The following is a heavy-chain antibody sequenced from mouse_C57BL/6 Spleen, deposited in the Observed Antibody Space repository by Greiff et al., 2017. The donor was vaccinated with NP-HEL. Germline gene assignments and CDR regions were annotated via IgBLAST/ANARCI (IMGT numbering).Heavy chain of an antibody. CDR3: ARTFYDYGFAY. CDR1: GYTFTSYW. Sequence: VQLQQSGAELVRPGSSVKLSCKASGYTFTSYWMHWVKQRPIQGLEWIGNIDPSDSETHYNQKFKDKATLTVDKSSSTAYMQLSSLTSEDSAVYYCARTFYDYGFAYWGQGTLVTVSA. CDR2: IDPSDSET. J-gene: IGHJ3*01. V-gene: IGHV1-52*01. D-gene: IGHD2-4*01.